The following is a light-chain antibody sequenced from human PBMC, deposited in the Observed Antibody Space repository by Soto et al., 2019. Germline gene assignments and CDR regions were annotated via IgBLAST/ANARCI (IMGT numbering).Light chain of an antibody. Sequence: DIQMTQSPSSVSASVGDRVTITCRASQDIHTWLAWYQQKPGKAPKLLIYGASSLQSGVPSRFSGSGSGTDFTLTIDSLQPEDFGTYYCQQANNFPFAFGPGTKVDIK. CDR1: QDIHTW. J-gene: IGKJ3*01. CDR3: QQANNFPFA. V-gene: IGKV1-12*01. CDR2: GAS.